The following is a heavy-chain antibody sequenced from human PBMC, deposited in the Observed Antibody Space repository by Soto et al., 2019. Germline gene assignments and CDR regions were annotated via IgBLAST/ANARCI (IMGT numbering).Heavy chain of an antibody. V-gene: IGHV1-18*01. Sequence: ASVKVSCKASGYTFTSYGISWVRQAPGQGLEWMGWISAYNGNTNYAQKLQGRVTMTTDTSTSTAYMELRSLRSDDTAVYYCARGAPKTYYDSVTGYYSDGNWFDPWGQGTLVTVSS. J-gene: IGHJ5*02. CDR1: GYTFTSYG. CDR2: ISAYNGNT. CDR3: ARGAPKTYYDSVTGYYSDGNWFDP. D-gene: IGHD3-9*01.